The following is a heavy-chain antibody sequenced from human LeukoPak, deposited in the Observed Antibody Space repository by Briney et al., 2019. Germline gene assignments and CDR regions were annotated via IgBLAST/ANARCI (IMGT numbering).Heavy chain of an antibody. CDR3: AKDSLWFGEIDY. J-gene: IGHJ4*02. CDR2: ISTSSTNI. D-gene: IGHD3-10*01. Sequence: GGSLRLSCAASGFTFDDYGMSWVRQAPGKGLEWVSCISTSSTNIYYADSVKGRFTISRDNSKNTLYLQMNSLRAEDTAVYYCAKDSLWFGEIDYWGQGTLVTVSS. V-gene: IGHV3-23*01. CDR1: GFTFDDYG.